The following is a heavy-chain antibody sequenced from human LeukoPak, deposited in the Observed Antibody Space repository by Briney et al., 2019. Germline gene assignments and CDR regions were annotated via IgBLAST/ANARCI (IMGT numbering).Heavy chain of an antibody. Sequence: GGSLRLSCAASGFTFSSYAMTWVRQAPGKGLEWLSGITAGGAGTNYADSVKGRFTISRDNAKNTLYLQMNSLRAEDTAVYYCARIYASGGGFDYWGQGTLVTVSS. CDR2: ITAGGAGT. CDR1: GFTFSSYA. CDR3: ARIYASGGGFDY. J-gene: IGHJ4*02. D-gene: IGHD2/OR15-2a*01. V-gene: IGHV3-23*01.